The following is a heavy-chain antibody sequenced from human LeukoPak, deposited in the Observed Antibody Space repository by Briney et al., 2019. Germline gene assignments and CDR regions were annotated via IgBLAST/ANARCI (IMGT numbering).Heavy chain of an antibody. D-gene: IGHD6-19*01. J-gene: IGHJ4*02. V-gene: IGHV3-11*05. CDR2: ISSSSTYT. CDR3: ARDLAVAGTRAVDY. Sequence: PGGSLRLSCAASGFTFSDYYMNWIRQAPGKGLEWVSYISSSSTYTNYADSVKGRFTISRDNAKNSLYLQMNSLRAEDTAVYYCARDLAVAGTRAVDYWGQGTLVTVSS. CDR1: GFTFSDYY.